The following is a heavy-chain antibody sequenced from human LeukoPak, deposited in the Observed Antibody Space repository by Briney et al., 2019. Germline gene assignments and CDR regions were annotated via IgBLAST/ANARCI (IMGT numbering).Heavy chain of an antibody. J-gene: IGHJ4*02. CDR2: IYTSGST. D-gene: IGHD1-26*01. CDR3: ACRYSGSYLEPFDY. V-gene: IGHV4-61*02. CDR1: GGSISSGSYY. Sequence: PSETLSLTRTVSGGSISSGSYYWSWIPQPAGKGLEWIERIYTSGSTNYTPSLKSRVTISVDTSKNQLYLKLSSVTAADTAVYYCACRYSGSYLEPFDYWGQGTLVTVSS.